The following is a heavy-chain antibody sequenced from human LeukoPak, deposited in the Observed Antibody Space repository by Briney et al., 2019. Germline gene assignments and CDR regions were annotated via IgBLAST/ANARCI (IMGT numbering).Heavy chain of an antibody. CDR2: ISSSSSYI. D-gene: IGHD2-2*01. CDR3: ASLLGYCSSTSCYLRAMDV. Sequence: GGSLRLSCAASGFTFSSYSMTWVRQAPGKGLEWVSSISSSSSYIYYADSVKGRFTISRDNAKNSLYLQMNSLRAEDTAAYYCASLLGYCSSTSCYLRAMDVWGQGTTVTVSS. J-gene: IGHJ6*02. V-gene: IGHV3-21*01. CDR1: GFTFSSYS.